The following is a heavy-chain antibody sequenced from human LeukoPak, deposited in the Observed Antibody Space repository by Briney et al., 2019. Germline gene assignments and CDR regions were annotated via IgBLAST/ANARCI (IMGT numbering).Heavy chain of an antibody. CDR1: GGSFSGYY. Sequence: SETLSLTCAVYGGSFSGYYWSWIRQPPGKGLEWIGEINHSGSTNYNPSLKSRVTISVDTSKNQFSLKLSSVTAADTAVYYCARGRQKVRFLEWLLPYYYMDVWGKGTTVTVSS. V-gene: IGHV4-34*01. J-gene: IGHJ6*03. CDR2: INHSGST. CDR3: ARGRQKVRFLEWLLPYYYMDV. D-gene: IGHD3-3*01.